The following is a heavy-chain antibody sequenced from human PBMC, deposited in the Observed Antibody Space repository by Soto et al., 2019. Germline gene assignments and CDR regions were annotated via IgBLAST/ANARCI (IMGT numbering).Heavy chain of an antibody. J-gene: IGHJ6*02. CDR2: ISGSGGST. CDR1: GFTFSSYA. V-gene: IGHV3-23*01. Sequence: PGGSLRLSCAAPGFTFSSYAMSWVRQAPGKGLEWVSAISGSGGSTYYADSVKGRFTISRDNSKNTLYLQMNSLRAEDTAVYYCAKQTGGDIVVVVVATDYYGMDVWGQGTTVTVS. D-gene: IGHD2-15*01. CDR3: AKQTGGDIVVVVVATDYYGMDV.